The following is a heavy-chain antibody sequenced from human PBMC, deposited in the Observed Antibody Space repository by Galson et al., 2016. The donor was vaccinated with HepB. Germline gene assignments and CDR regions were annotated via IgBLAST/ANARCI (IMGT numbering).Heavy chain of an antibody. CDR2: SGSGGPT. Sequence: SLRLSCAASGFTFSSYAMSWVRQAPGKGLEWVSSSGSGGPTYYADSAMGRFTISSDNSKNTLFLQMHSLRADDTAVYYCAKSVLEYDILTGYYRRGADYWGQGTLVTVSS. D-gene: IGHD3-9*01. CDR1: GFTFSSYA. J-gene: IGHJ4*02. V-gene: IGHV3-23*01. CDR3: AKSVLEYDILTGYYRRGADY.